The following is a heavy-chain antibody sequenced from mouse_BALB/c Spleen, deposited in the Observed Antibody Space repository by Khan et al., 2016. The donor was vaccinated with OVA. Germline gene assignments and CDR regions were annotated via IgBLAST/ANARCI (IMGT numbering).Heavy chain of an antibody. CDR2: INTYSGCT. V-gene: IGHV5-6-2*01. CDR1: GYSFTTYY. J-gene: IGHJ2*03. Sequence: EVKLLESGPDLLKPGASLKLSCTASGYSFTTYYMSWVLQKPETSLEWIVSINTYSGCTTYTQSFKGRFTFTRDKSTNTPYLQLSSLTSEDTAVYYCASDRALHGYADWFDYWGQGTRVTVSS. CDR3: ASDRALHGYADWFDY. D-gene: IGHD2-2*01.